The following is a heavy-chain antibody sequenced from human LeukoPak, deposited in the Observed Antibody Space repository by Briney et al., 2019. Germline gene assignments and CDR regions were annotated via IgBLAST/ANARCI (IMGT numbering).Heavy chain of an antibody. CDR2: INPNSGGT. Sequence: ASVKVSCKASGYTFTGYYMHWVRQAPGQGLEWMGWINPNSGGTNYAQKFQGRVTMTRDTSISTAYMELSSLRSDDTAVYYCARDRGLTSIASSAWGQGTLVTVSS. V-gene: IGHV1-2*02. J-gene: IGHJ5*02. D-gene: IGHD6-6*01. CDR1: GYTFTGYY. CDR3: ARDRGLTSIASSA.